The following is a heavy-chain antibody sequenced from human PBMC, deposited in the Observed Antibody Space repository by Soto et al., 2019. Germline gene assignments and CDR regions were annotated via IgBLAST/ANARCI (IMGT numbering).Heavy chain of an antibody. CDR2: TYYRSKWNN. CDR1: GDSVSSNSAA. Sequence: SQTLSLTCAISGDSVSSNSAACNWIRQSPSRGLEWLGRTYYRSKWNNDYAVSVKSRITINPDTSKTQFSLQLNSGTPEDTAVYYCARDIAARPTTFDYWGQGTLVTVSS. D-gene: IGHD6-6*01. CDR3: ARDIAARPTTFDY. V-gene: IGHV6-1*01. J-gene: IGHJ4*02.